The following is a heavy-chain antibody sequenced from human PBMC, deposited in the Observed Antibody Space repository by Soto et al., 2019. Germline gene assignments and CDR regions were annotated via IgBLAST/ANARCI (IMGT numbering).Heavy chain of an antibody. CDR2: ISTTETT. CDR1: GGSISSYY. V-gene: IGHV4-4*07. CDR3: AGNIAAAGRRYYGMDV. J-gene: IGHJ6*02. Sequence: QVQLQESGPGLVKPSETLSLTCTVSGGSISSYYWSWIRQPAGKGLEWIGRISTTETTNYNPSLKSRVSMSLDTSKSQLSLKLSSVTAADAAVYYCAGNIAAAGRRYYGMDVWGQGTTVTVSS. D-gene: IGHD6-13*01.